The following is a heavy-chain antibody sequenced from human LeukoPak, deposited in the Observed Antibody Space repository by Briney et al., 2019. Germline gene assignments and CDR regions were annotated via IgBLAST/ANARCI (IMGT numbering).Heavy chain of an antibody. J-gene: IGHJ4*02. V-gene: IGHV3-21*01. D-gene: IGHD2-2*01. CDR3: ARDPFYCSSTSCGDY. CDR2: ISSSSSYI. CDR1: GFTFSSYS. Sequence: PGGSLRLSCAASGFTFSSYSMNWVRQAPGKGLEWVSSISSSSSYIYYADSVKGRFTISRDNAKNSLCLQMNSLRAEDTAVYYCARDPFYCSSTSCGDYWGQGTLVTVSS.